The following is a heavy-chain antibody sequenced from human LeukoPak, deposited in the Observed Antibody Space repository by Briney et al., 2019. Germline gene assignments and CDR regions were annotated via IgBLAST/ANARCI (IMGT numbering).Heavy chain of an antibody. V-gene: IGHV3-30*03. CDR1: GFTFSTYG. CDR2: ISYDGGNK. Sequence: PGRSLGLSCAASGFTFSTYGMYWVRQAPGKGLEWVAVISYDGGNKYYADSVKGRFTISRDNSKNTLYLQMSSLRAEDTAVYYCARGGHYDSSGYYGAPRDWGQGTLVTVSS. J-gene: IGHJ4*02. D-gene: IGHD3-22*01. CDR3: ARGGHYDSSGYYGAPRD.